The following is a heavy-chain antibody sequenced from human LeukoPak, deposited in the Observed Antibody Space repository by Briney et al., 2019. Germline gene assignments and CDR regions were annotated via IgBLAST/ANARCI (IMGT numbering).Heavy chain of an antibody. V-gene: IGHV4-34*01. J-gene: IGHJ5*02. Sequence: SETLSLTCAVYGVSFSGYYWSWIRQPPGKGLEWIGEINHSGSTNYNPSLKSRVTISVDTSKNQFSLKLSSVTAADTAVYYCARAKNWFDPWGQGTLVTVSS. CDR3: ARAKNWFDP. CDR1: GVSFSGYY. CDR2: INHSGST.